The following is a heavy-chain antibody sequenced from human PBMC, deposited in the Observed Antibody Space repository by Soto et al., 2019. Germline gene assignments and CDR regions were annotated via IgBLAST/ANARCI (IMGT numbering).Heavy chain of an antibody. CDR1: GFAFSRYW. V-gene: IGHV3-74*01. Sequence: VQLVESGGGLVQPGGSLRLSCAASGFAFSRYWMHWVRQAPGKGLLWVSRINEDGGTTTYADSVKGRFTISRDNAKNTVFLQMNSLRAEDTAVYYCARADLGNWFNPWGQGTLVTVSS. CDR2: INEDGGTT. CDR3: ARADLGNWFNP. J-gene: IGHJ5*02.